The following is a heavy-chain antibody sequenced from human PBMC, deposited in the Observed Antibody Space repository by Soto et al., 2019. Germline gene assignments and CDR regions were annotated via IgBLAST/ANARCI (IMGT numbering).Heavy chain of an antibody. Sequence: QVQLVESGGGVVQPGRSLRLSCAASGFTFSSYGMHWVRQAPGKGLEWVAVISYDGSNKYYADSVKGRFTISRDNSKNSLYLKMNSLRAEDTAVYYCAKGRKGDGYNYVGYWGQGTLVTVSS. V-gene: IGHV3-30*18. CDR3: AKGRKGDGYNYVGY. CDR1: GFTFSSYG. J-gene: IGHJ4*02. CDR2: ISYDGSNK. D-gene: IGHD5-12*01.